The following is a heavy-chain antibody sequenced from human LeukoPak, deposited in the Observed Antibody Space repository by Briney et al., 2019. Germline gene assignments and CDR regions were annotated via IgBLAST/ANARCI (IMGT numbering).Heavy chain of an antibody. CDR3: ARGSYDILTVRHYYYYMDV. J-gene: IGHJ6*03. V-gene: IGHV3-53*01. CDR1: GFTVSSNY. D-gene: IGHD3-9*01. Sequence: GGSLGLSCAASGFTVSSNYMSWVRQAPGKGLEWVSVIYSGGSTYYADSVKGRFTISRDNSKNTLYLQMNSLRAEDTAVYYCARGSYDILTVRHYYYYMDVWGKGTTVTISS. CDR2: IYSGGST.